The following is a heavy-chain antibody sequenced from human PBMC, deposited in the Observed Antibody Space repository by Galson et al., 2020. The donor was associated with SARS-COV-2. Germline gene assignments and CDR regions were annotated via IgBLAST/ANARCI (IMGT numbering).Heavy chain of an antibody. V-gene: IGHV1-69*13. J-gene: IGHJ6*03. CDR3: ARSYGWGTGAAARPYYYYHMDV. CDR2: IIPIFGAA. Sequence: SVKVSCKASGGTFITSAISWVRQAPGQGLEWMGGIIPIFGAANYAQNFPGRVTITADESTSTAYMELSSLRSEDTAVYYCARSYGWGTGAAARPYYYYHMDVWGKGTTVTGSS. CDR1: GGTFITSA. D-gene: IGHD6-13*01.